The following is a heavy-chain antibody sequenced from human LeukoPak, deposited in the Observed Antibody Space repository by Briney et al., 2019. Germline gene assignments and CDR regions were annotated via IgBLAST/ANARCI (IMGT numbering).Heavy chain of an antibody. V-gene: IGHV4-34*01. CDR1: GGSFTDYY. CDR2: INHSGST. CDR3: AGGGYSSSWSLGYYFDY. J-gene: IGHJ4*02. D-gene: IGHD6-13*01. Sequence: SETLSLTCTVSGGSFTDYYWGWIRQPPGKGLEWIGEINHSGSTNYNPSLKSRVTISVDTSKNQFSLKLSSVTAADTAVYYCAGGGYSSSWSLGYYFDYWGQGTLVTVSS.